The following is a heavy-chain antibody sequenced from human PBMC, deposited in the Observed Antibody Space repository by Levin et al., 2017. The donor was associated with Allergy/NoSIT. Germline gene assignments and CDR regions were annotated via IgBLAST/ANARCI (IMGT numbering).Heavy chain of an antibody. CDR2: IYWDDDK. V-gene: IGHV2-5*02. CDR3: THRRASQPCDVFDI. CDR1: GFSLTTSEVG. Sequence: SGPTLVKPTQTLTLTCTFSGFSLTTSEVGVGWIRQPPGKALEWLAVIYWDDDKRYSPSLKSRLTLTKDTSKNQVVLTMANMDPVDTGTYYCTHRRASQPCDVFDIWGQGTMVTVSS. J-gene: IGHJ3*02.